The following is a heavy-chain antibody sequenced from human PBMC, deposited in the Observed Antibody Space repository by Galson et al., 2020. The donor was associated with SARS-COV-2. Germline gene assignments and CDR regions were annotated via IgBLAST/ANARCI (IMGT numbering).Heavy chain of an antibody. J-gene: IGHJ4*02. CDR2: ISKDGSNK. D-gene: IGHD3-3*01. CDR1: GFTFSSYG. Sequence: GGSLRLSCAASGFTFSSYGMHWVRQAPVKGLEWVAVISKDGSNKYYADSVKGRFTISRENSKNTLYLQMHSLRAEDTAVYYCAKSFLRYDYCSDYWGQGTLVTGSS. V-gene: IGHV3-30*18. CDR3: AKSFLRYDYCSDY.